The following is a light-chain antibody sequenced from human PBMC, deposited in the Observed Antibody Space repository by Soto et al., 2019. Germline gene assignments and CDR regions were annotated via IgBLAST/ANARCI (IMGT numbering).Light chain of an antibody. CDR3: QQYDSFAMT. V-gene: IGKV1-5*01. Sequence: DIQMTQSPSTLSASIGDRVFITCRASQNIGNWLAWYQQKPGKAPELLIYDASTLESTVSLRFSGSGSGTEFTLSISSLQPDDVATYYCQQYDSFAMTFGQGTKVDIK. J-gene: IGKJ1*01. CDR2: DAS. CDR1: QNIGNW.